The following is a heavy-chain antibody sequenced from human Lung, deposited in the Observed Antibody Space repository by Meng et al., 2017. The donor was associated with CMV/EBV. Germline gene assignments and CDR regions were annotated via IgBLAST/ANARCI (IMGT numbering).Heavy chain of an antibody. CDR3: ARDDGAGYVYDFYYGMDV. V-gene: IGHV3-21*01. CDR1: GFXFSTYS. CDR2: ISRSTHYI. D-gene: IGHD3-10*01. Sequence: SCEASGFXFSTYSLNWVRQAPGKGLEWVAFISRSTHYIYYADSVKTRFTISRDTAKNSVSLQMNSVRAEDTAVYYCARDDGAGYVYDFYYGMDVWXQGTXVTVSS. J-gene: IGHJ6*02.